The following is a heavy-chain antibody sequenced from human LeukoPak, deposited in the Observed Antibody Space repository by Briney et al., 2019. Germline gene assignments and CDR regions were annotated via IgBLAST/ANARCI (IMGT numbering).Heavy chain of an antibody. CDR1: GFTLSDHN. CDR2: ISSSGSPI. CDR3: ARLFGPTSDYFYMDV. D-gene: IGHD3-10*01. J-gene: IGHJ6*03. V-gene: IGHV3-48*04. Sequence: PGGSLRLSCAASGFTLSDHNMAWVRQAPGKGLEWLSYISSSGSPIYYADSVKGRFTISRDNAKNSLYLQMNSLRAEDTAVYYCARLFGPTSDYFYMDVRGKGTTVTVSS.